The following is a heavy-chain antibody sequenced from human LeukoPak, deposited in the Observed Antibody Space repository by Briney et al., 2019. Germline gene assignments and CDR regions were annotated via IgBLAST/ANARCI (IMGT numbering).Heavy chain of an antibody. J-gene: IGHJ3*02. CDR1: AFSFSDYN. CDR2: ITSTGSYI. V-gene: IGHV3-21*01. D-gene: IGHD3-3*01. CDR3: ARDLLGDFWTDAFDI. Sequence: GGSLRLSCAASAFSFSDYNMNWVRQAPGKGLEWVSSITSTGSYIYYADSVKGRFTISRDNAKNSLYLQMNSLRAEDTAVYYCARDLLGDFWTDAFDIWGQGTMVTVSS.